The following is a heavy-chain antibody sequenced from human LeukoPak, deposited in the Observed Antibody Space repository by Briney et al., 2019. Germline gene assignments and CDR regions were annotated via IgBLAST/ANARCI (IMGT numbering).Heavy chain of an antibody. V-gene: IGHV3-30-3*01. Sequence: PGGSLRLSCAASGFTFSSYAMHWVRQAPGKGLELVAVISYDGSNKYYADSVKGRFTISRDNSKNTLYLQMNSLRAEDTAVYYCASTRKGGITGSEDYWGQGTLVTVSS. D-gene: IGHD1-20*01. CDR2: ISYDGSNK. CDR3: ASTRKGGITGSEDY. J-gene: IGHJ4*02. CDR1: GFTFSSYA.